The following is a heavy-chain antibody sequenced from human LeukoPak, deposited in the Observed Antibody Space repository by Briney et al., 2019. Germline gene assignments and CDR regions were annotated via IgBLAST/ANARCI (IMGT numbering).Heavy chain of an antibody. D-gene: IGHD3-9*01. CDR2: ISYDGSNK. V-gene: IGHV3-30*18. J-gene: IGHJ4*02. CDR1: GFTFSSYG. Sequence: SGGSLRLSCAASGFTFSSYGMYWVRQAPGKGLEWVAVISYDGSNKYYADSVKGRFTISRDNSKNTLYLQMNSLRAEDTAVYYCAKEGYDILTGYPHFDYWGQGTLVTVSS. CDR3: AKEGYDILTGYPHFDY.